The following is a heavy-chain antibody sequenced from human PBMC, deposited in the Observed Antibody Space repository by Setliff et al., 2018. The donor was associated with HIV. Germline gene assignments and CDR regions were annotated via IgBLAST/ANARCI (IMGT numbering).Heavy chain of an antibody. CDR1: GYTFTTYA. CDR3: ARDSRDIVVVIAPEPEPYYYYGMDV. Sequence: ASVKVSCKASGYTFTTYAMHWVRQAPGQRLEWMGWINGGNGNTEYSQKFQGRVTITRDISASTAYMELSSLSSEDTAVYYCARDSRDIVVVIAPEPEPYYYYGMDVWGEGTTVTVS. J-gene: IGHJ6*02. V-gene: IGHV1-3*01. CDR2: INGGNGNT. D-gene: IGHD2-15*01.